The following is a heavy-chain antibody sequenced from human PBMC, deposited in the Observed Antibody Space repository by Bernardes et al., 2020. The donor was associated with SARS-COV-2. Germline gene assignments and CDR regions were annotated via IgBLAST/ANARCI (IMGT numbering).Heavy chain of an antibody. CDR1: LFSLTPRGVG. CDR3: VHRPYLSAYFFDY. V-gene: IGHV2-5*02. Sequence: SGHTLWKPTQPLSLTCPFSLFSLTPRGVGVGWIRQPPGEALEWLALIYWDDDKRYSPSLKSRLTLTKDTSKNQVVLTMTNMDPVDTATYYCVHRPYLSAYFFDYWGQGALVTVSS. CDR2: IYWDDDK. J-gene: IGHJ4*02.